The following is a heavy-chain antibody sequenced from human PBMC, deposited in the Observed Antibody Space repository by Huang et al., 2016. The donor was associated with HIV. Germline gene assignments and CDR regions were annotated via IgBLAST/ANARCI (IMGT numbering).Heavy chain of an antibody. D-gene: IGHD3-10*01. CDR1: GESLGAYY. V-gene: IGHV4-34*01. J-gene: IGHJ5*02. CDR2: VNDGGDN. CDR3: ARRFRVAATRKWFDP. Sequence: QVQLQQWGAGLLKPSETLALTCAVYGESLGAYYWAWIRRPPGKGLQWIGEVNDGGDNNYNPSRESRVTISVDTSRNQVSLTLTSMTAADTATYYCARRFRVAATRKWFDPWGQGTLVIVSS.